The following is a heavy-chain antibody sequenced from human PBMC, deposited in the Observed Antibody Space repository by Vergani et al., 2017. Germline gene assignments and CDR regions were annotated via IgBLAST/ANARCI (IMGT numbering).Heavy chain of an antibody. D-gene: IGHD2-2*01. Sequence: EVQLVESGGGLVKPGGSLRLSCAASGFTFSSYSMNWVRQAPGKGLEWVSSISSSSSYIYYADSVKGRFTISRDNAKNSLYLPMNSLRAEDTAVYYCARLGYCSSTSCKAFDIWGQGTMVTVSS. CDR1: GFTFSSYS. J-gene: IGHJ3*02. CDR2: ISSSSSYI. V-gene: IGHV3-21*01. CDR3: ARLGYCSSTSCKAFDI.